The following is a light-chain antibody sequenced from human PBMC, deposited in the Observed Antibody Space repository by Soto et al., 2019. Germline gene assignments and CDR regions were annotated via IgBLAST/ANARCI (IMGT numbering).Light chain of an antibody. CDR2: GAS. Sequence: EIVMTQSPATLSVSPGERATLSCRASQSVSSNLAWYQQKPGQAPRLLIYGASTRATGIPARFSGSGSGTEFTLTIRSLQSEDFAVYYCQQYKNWPPITFGQGTTGDIK. V-gene: IGKV3-15*01. J-gene: IGKJ1*01. CDR3: QQYKNWPPIT. CDR1: QSVSSN.